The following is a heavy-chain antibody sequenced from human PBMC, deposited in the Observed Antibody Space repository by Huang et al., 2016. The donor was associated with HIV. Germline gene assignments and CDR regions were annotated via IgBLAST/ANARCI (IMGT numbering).Heavy chain of an antibody. CDR3: ARGGLLWFGELST. D-gene: IGHD3-10*01. J-gene: IGHJ5*02. Sequence: QVQLVQSGAEVKKPGASVQVSCKASGYTFTNYDINWVRQATGQGLEWRGWMNPNSGDTGSAQKFQGRVTMTRNTSISTAYMELSSLRSEDTAVYYCARGGLLWFGELSTWGQGTLVTVSS. V-gene: IGHV1-8*01. CDR1: GYTFTNYD. CDR2: MNPNSGDT.